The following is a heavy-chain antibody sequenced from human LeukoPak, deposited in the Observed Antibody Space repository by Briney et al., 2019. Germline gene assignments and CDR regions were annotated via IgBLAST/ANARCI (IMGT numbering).Heavy chain of an antibody. CDR2: IIPIFGTA. D-gene: IGHD5-18*01. V-gene: IGHV1-69*13. J-gene: IGHJ6*03. CDR1: GGTFSSYA. CDR3: ARDVTDSLPWYYYMDV. Sequence: ASVKVSCKASGGTFSSYAISWVRQAPGQGLEWMGGIIPIFGTANYAQKFQGRVTITADESTSTAYMELSSLRSEDTAVYYCARDVTDSLPWYYYMDVWGKGTTVTVSS.